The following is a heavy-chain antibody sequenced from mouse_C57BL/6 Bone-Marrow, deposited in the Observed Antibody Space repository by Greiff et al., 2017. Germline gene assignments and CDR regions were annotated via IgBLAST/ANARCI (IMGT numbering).Heavy chain of an antibody. J-gene: IGHJ2*01. D-gene: IGHD1-1*01. CDR2: IDPENGDT. CDR1: GFNIKDDY. CDR3: TTVRITTVRDY. V-gene: IGHV14-4*01. Sequence: SGAELVRPGASVKLSCTASGFNIKDDYMHWVKQRPEQGLEWIGWIDPENGDTEYASTFQGKAPITADTSSNTAYLQLSSLTAEDTAVYYCTTVRITTVRDYWGQGTTLTVSS.